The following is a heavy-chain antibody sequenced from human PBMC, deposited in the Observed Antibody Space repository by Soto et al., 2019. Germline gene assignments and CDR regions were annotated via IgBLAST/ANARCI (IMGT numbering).Heavy chain of an antibody. CDR1: GYTFTGYY. V-gene: IGHV1-2*04. J-gene: IGHJ6*02. Sequence: ASVNVSCKSSGYTFTGYYIHWVRQAPGQGLEWMGWINPNSGGTNYAQKFQGWVTMTRDTSISTAYMELSRLRSDDTAVYYCARDSSGYYSAYYYGMDVWGQGTTVTVSS. CDR2: INPNSGGT. D-gene: IGHD3-22*01. CDR3: ARDSSGYYSAYYYGMDV.